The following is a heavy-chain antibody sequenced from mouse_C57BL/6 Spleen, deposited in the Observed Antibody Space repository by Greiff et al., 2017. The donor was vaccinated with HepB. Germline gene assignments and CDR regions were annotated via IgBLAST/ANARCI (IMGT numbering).Heavy chain of an antibody. CDR3: ASSRLRQGSDY. CDR2: IHPNSGST. J-gene: IGHJ2*01. CDR1: GYTFTSYW. V-gene: IGHV1-64*01. D-gene: IGHD2-4*01. Sequence: VQLQQPGAELVKPGASVKLSCKASGYTFTSYWMHWVKQRPGQGLEWIGMIHPNSGSTNYNEKFKSKAKLTVDKSSSTAYLQLSSLTSEDSAVYYCASSRLRQGSDYWGQGTTLTVSS.